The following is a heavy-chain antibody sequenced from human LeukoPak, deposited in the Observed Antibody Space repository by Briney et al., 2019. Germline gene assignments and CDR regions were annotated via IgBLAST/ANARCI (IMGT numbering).Heavy chain of an antibody. Sequence: ASVKVSCKVSGYTLTELSMHWVRQAPGKGLEWMGGFDPEDGETIYAQKFQGRVTMTEDTSTDTAYMELSSLRPEDTAVYYCATDRTGGQWELLYFDYWGQGTLVTVSS. CDR1: GYTLTELS. J-gene: IGHJ4*02. D-gene: IGHD1-26*01. CDR2: FDPEDGET. CDR3: ATDRTGGQWELLYFDY. V-gene: IGHV1-24*01.